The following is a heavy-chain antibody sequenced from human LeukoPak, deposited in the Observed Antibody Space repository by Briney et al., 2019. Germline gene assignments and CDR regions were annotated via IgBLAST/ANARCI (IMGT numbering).Heavy chain of an antibody. J-gene: IGHJ4*02. CDR3: ARTLIEYSVSSCYFDY. D-gene: IGHD6-6*01. V-gene: IGHV3-30*02. CDR2: IRYDGSDK. CDR1: GFTFSSYG. Sequence: GGSLRLSCAASGFTFSSYGMHWVRQAPGKGLEWVAFIRYDGSDKYYADSVKGRFTISRDNSKNTLYLQMNSLRAEDTAVYYCARTLIEYSVSSCYFDYWGQGTLVTVSS.